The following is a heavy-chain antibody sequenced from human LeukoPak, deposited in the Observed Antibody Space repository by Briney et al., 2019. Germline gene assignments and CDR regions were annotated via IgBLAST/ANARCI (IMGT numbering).Heavy chain of an antibody. CDR3: ARDIVVVPAAINYYYGMDV. CDR2: ISSSSSYI. J-gene: IGHJ6*04. Sequence: PGGSLRLSCAASGFTFSSYSMNWVRQAPGKRLEWVSSISSSSSYIYYADSVKGRFTISRDNAKNSLYLQMNSLRAEDTAVYYCARDIVVVPAAINYYYGMDVRGKGTTVTVSS. D-gene: IGHD2-2*01. V-gene: IGHV3-21*01. CDR1: GFTFSSYS.